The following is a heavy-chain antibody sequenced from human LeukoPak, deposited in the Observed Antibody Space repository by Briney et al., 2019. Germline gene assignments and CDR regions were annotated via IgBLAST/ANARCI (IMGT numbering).Heavy chain of an antibody. CDR2: INPSGGST. D-gene: IGHD6-13*01. Sequence: ASVKVSCKTSGFTFTGYYLHWVRQAPGQGLEWMGIINPSGGSTSYAQKFQGRVTMTRDMSTSTVYMELSSLRSEDTAVYYCARVGLYSSSWYRKAFDIWGQGTMVTVSS. CDR1: GFTFTGYY. J-gene: IGHJ3*02. CDR3: ARVGLYSSSWYRKAFDI. V-gene: IGHV1-46*01.